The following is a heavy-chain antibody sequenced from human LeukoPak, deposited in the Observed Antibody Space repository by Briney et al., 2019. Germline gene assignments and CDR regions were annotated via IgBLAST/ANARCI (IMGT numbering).Heavy chain of an antibody. J-gene: IGHJ3*02. D-gene: IGHD2-8*01. V-gene: IGHV3-30*02. CDR3: AKDALVLTVYAPSPCI. CDR2: IRYDGSNK. CDR1: GFTFSSYG. Sequence: GGSLRLSCAASGFTFSSYGMHCVRQAPGKGLGWVAFIRYDGSNKYYADSVKGRFTMSRDNSKKTLYLYRSSLRDEDTRVYYCAKDALVLTVYAPSPCIWGEGRMVTVSS.